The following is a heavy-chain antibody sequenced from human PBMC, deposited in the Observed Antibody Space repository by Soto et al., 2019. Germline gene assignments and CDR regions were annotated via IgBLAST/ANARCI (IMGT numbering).Heavy chain of an antibody. Sequence: GGSLRLSCAVSGLTVSANFMSWVRQAPGKGLEWVSVVYSGGITNYADSVKGRFTISRDNSKNTLYLQLNSLRAEDTAVYYCARVSCSSTSCYGIDYWGQGTPVTVSS. CDR1: GLTVSANF. CDR2: VYSGGIT. V-gene: IGHV3-66*01. J-gene: IGHJ4*02. CDR3: ARVSCSSTSCYGIDY. D-gene: IGHD2-2*01.